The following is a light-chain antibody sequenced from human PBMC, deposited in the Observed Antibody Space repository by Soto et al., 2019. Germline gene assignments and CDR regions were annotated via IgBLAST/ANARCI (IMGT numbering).Light chain of an antibody. CDR1: QSISSW. J-gene: IGKJ3*01. V-gene: IGKV1-5*01. CDR3: QHYNTYSLCT. CDR2: DAS. Sequence: DIQMTQSPTTLSAFVGDRVTITCRASQSISSWLAWYQQKPGKAPKLLIYDASSLESGVPSRFSGSGSGTEFTLTISSLQPDDFATYYCQHYNTYSLCTFGPGTKVDIK.